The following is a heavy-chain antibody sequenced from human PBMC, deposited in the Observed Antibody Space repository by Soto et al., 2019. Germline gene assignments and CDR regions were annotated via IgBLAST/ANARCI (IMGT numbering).Heavy chain of an antibody. V-gene: IGHV4-39*01. Sequence: PSETLSLTCTVSGGSISSSSYYWGWIRQPPGKGLKWIGSIYYSGSTYYNPSLRSRVTISVDTSKNQFSLKLSSVTAADTAVYYCARHSYDSSGYYYYYFDYWGQGTLVTVSS. D-gene: IGHD3-22*01. CDR1: GGSISSSSYY. J-gene: IGHJ4*02. CDR2: IYYSGST. CDR3: ARHSYDSSGYYYYYFDY.